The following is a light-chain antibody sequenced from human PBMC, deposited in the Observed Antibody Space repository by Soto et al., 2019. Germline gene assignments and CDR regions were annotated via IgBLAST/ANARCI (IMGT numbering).Light chain of an antibody. J-gene: IGKJ4*01. CDR2: AAS. CDR3: QQSYSTPLT. CDR1: QSISVY. Sequence: DIQMTQSPSSLSASVGDRVTITCRASQSISVYLNWYQQKPGKAPKVLIYAASSLQSGVPSRFSGSGAWTEFPLTISSLQPEDFATYYCQQSYSTPLTFGGGTKVEIK. V-gene: IGKV1-39*01.